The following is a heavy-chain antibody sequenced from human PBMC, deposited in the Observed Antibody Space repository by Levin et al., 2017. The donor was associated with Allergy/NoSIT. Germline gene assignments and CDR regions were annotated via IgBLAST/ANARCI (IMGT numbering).Heavy chain of an antibody. D-gene: IGHD3-10*01. CDR1: GGSFSGYY. CDR2: INHSGST. J-gene: IGHJ3*02. V-gene: IGHV4-34*01. CDR3: ARSSGDAGGAFDI. Sequence: SETLSLTCAVYGGSFSGYYWSWIRQPPGKGLEWIGEINHSGSTNYNPSLKSRVTISVDTSKNQFSLKLSSVTAADTAVYYCARSSGDAGGAFDIWGQGTMVTVSS.